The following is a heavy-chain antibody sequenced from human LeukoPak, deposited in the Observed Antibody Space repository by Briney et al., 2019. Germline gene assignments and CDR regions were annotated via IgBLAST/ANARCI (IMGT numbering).Heavy chain of an antibody. D-gene: IGHD3/OR15-3a*01. CDR1: GFTFSSYS. Sequence: GGSLRLSCAASGFTFSSYSMNWVRQAPGKGLEWVSYISSSSTIYYADSVKGRFTISRDNAKNSLYLQMNSLRAEDTAVYYCARDPLGLTVPPRYYFDYWGQGTLVTVSS. CDR2: ISSSSTI. V-gene: IGHV3-48*01. J-gene: IGHJ4*02. CDR3: ARDPLGLTVPPRYYFDY.